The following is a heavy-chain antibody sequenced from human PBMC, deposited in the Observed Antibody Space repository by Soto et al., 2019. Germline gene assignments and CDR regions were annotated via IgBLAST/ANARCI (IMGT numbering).Heavy chain of an antibody. CDR3: AGGTVTTFGAFDY. J-gene: IGHJ4*02. CDR1: GGSISSGGYS. Sequence: SETLSLTCAVSGGSISSGGYSWSWIRQPPGKGLEWIGYIYHSGSTYYNPSLKSRVTISVDRSKNQFSLKLSSVTAADTAVYYCAGGTVTTFGAFDYWGQGTLVTVSS. V-gene: IGHV4-30-2*01. D-gene: IGHD4-17*01. CDR2: IYHSGST.